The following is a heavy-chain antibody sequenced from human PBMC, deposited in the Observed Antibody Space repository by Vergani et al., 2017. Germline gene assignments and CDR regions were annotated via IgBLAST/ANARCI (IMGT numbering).Heavy chain of an antibody. CDR2: ISGSGGST. CDR3: AKDGALGITMIVVGWFDP. Sequence: EVQLVESGGGLVQPGGSLRLSCAASGFTFSNYAMSWVRQAPGKGLEWVSVISGSGGSTYYADSVKGRFTISRDNSKNTLYLQMNSLRAEDTAVYYCAKDGALGITMIVVGWFDPWGQGTLVTVSS. D-gene: IGHD3-22*01. V-gene: IGHV3-23*04. J-gene: IGHJ5*02. CDR1: GFTFSNYA.